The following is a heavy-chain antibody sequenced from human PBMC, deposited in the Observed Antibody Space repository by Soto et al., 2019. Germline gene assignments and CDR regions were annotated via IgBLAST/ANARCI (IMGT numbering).Heavy chain of an antibody. D-gene: IGHD3-16*01. J-gene: IGHJ4*02. Sequence: QVQLLQSGAEVKKPGASVKVSCKTSGFNFAGYFLHWVRQAPGQALEWMGWINPNSGATKDAQKFQGRVTMTWDTSISTGYMELVSLRFDDTAVYYYARAVWGSSQEFDYWGQGTRVTVSS. CDR2: INPNSGAT. CDR3: ARAVWGSSQEFDY. CDR1: GFNFAGYF. V-gene: IGHV1-2*02.